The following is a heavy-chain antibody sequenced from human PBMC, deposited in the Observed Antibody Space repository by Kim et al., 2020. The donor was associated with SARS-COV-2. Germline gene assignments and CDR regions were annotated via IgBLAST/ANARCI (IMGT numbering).Heavy chain of an antibody. CDR2: ANSYAT. CDR3: IWYFDY. V-gene: IGHV3-73*01. J-gene: IGHJ4*02. Sequence: ANSYATAYAASVKGRFTISRDDSKNTAYLQMNSLKTEDTAVYYCIWYFDYWGQGTLVTVSS. D-gene: IGHD3-16*01.